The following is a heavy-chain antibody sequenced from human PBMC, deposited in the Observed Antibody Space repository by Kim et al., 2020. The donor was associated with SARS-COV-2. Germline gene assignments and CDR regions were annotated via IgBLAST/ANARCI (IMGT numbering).Heavy chain of an antibody. CDR2: INQDGSIK. V-gene: IGHV3-7*01. CDR1: GFTFTNYW. Sequence: GGSLRLSCAASGFTFTNYWMTWVRQAPGKGLEWVANINQDGSIKYYVDSLKGRFTISRDNPKNSLFLQMDSLRAEDTAVYYCARMGYSSSSLDYWGQGT. D-gene: IGHD6-6*01. CDR3: ARMGYSSSSLDY. J-gene: IGHJ4*02.